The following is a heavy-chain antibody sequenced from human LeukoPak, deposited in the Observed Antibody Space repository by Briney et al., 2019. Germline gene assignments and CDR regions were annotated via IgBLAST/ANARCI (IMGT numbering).Heavy chain of an antibody. V-gene: IGHV4-34*01. CDR3: ARGSSSSSNWFDP. D-gene: IGHD6-6*01. J-gene: IGHJ5*02. Sequence: PSETLSLTCAVYGGSFSGYYWSWIRQPPGKGLEWIGEINHSGSTNYNPSLKSRVTISVDTSKNQFSLKLSSVTAADTAVYYCARGSSSSSNWFDPWGQGTLVTVSS. CDR1: GGSFSGYY. CDR2: INHSGST.